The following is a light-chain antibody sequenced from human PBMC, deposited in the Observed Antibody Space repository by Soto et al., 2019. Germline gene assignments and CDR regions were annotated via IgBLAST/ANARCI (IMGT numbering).Light chain of an antibody. Sequence: EIVLTQSPGTLSLSPGDGATLSCRASQSVSSGYLAWYQQKPGQAPRLLIYGAYRRAAGIPDRFSGSGSGTDFTLSICRLEPEDFAVYWCQHYGNSPTFGQGTRVQIK. CDR3: QHYGNSPT. CDR1: QSVSSGY. V-gene: IGKV3-20*01. J-gene: IGKJ1*01. CDR2: GAY.